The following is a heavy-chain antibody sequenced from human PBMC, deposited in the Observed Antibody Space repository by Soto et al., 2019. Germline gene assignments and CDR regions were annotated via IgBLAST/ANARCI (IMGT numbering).Heavy chain of an antibody. CDR2: IIPIFGTA. D-gene: IGHD4-4*01. V-gene: IGHV1-69*12. J-gene: IGHJ4*02. CDR1: GGTFSSYA. Sequence: QVQLVQSGAEVKKPGSSVKVSCKASGGTFSSYAISWVRQAPGQGLEWMGGIIPIFGTADYAQKFQGRVTITANESTSTAYMELSRLRSEDTAVYYCARDGGVYDYSPFDYWGQGTLVTFSS. CDR3: ARDGGVYDYSPFDY.